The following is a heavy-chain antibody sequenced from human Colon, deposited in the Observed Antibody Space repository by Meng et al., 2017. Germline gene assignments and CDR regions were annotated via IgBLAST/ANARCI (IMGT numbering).Heavy chain of an antibody. J-gene: IGHJ6*02. D-gene: IGHD2-2*01. CDR1: GYTFTSYA. CDR3: ARDREDIVVVPDAMWGYYYYGMDV. Sequence: ASVKVSCKASGYTFTSYAMNWVRQAPGQGLEWMGWINTNTGNPTYAQGFTGRFVFSLDTSVSTAYLQISSLKAEDTAVYYCARDREDIVVVPDAMWGYYYYGMDVWGQGTTVTVSS. V-gene: IGHV7-4-1*02. CDR2: INTNTGNP.